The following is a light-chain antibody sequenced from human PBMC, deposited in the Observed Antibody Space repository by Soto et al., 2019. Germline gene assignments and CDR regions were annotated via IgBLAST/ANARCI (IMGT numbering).Light chain of an antibody. V-gene: IGKV3-11*01. Sequence: EIVLTQSPVTLSLSPGERATLSCRASSSVSRSLAWYQQKPGQAPRLVVYDASKRATGIPARFSGSGSGTDFTLTISSLEREDFAVYFCQHRGNWPLTFGGGTTVDI. CDR1: SSVSRS. CDR2: DAS. J-gene: IGKJ4*01. CDR3: QHRGNWPLT.